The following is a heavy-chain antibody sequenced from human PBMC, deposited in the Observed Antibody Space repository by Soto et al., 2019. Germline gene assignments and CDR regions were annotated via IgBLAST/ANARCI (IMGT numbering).Heavy chain of an antibody. D-gene: IGHD4-17*01. CDR3: AAQNRGLPFYYYYYGMDV. J-gene: IGHJ6*02. Sequence: QVQLQESGPGLVKPSQTLSLTCTVSGGSISSGDYYWSWIRQPPGKGLEWIGYIYYSGSTYYNPSLKSRVTISVDTSKNQFSLKLSSVTAADTAVYYCAAQNRGLPFYYYYYGMDVWGQGTTVTVSS. CDR1: GGSISSGDYY. CDR2: IYYSGST. V-gene: IGHV4-30-4*01.